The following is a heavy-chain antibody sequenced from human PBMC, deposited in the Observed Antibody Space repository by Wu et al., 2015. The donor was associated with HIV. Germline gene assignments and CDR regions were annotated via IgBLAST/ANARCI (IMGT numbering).Heavy chain of an antibody. V-gene: IGHV1-2*02. CDR1: GYTFIDYY. Sequence: QVQLVQSGPEVKKPGASVMVSCKASGYTFIDYYIYWVRQAPGQGLEWMGWINPNRGGTKYAQNFQGRITMTGDTAVSTAYMELNSLRSDDTAVYYCARLQSLHGLYSNADYWGQGTLVTVSS. D-gene: IGHD4-11*01. CDR2: INPNRGGT. J-gene: IGHJ4*02. CDR3: ARLQSLHGLYSNADY.